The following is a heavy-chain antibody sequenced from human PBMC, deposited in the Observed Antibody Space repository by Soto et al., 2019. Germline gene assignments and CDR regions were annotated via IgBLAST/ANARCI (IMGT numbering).Heavy chain of an antibody. V-gene: IGHV4-39*01. CDR2: IYYSVST. J-gene: IGHJ3*02. CDR1: GGSISSYY. CDR3: ARPLGSYQNAFDI. D-gene: IGHD3-16*02. Sequence: PSETLSLTCTVSGGSISSYYWGWIRQPPGKGLEWIGSIYYSVSTYYNPSLKSRVTISVDTSKNQFSLKLSSVTAADTAVYYCARPLGSYQNAFDIWGQGTMVTVSS.